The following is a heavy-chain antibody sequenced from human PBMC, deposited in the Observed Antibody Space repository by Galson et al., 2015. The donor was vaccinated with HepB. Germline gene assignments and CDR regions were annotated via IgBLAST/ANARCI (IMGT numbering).Heavy chain of an antibody. V-gene: IGHV4-61*01. CDR1: GGSVSSGSYY. J-gene: IGHJ6*03. CDR3: ARDSQYYDFWSGYSKGGMDV. CDR2: IYYSGST. Sequence: ETLSLTCTVSGGSVSSGSYYWSWIRQPPGKGLEWIGYIYYSGSTNYNPSLKSRVTISVDTSKNQFTLKLNSVTAADTAVYYCARDSQYYDFWSGYSKGGMDVWGKGTTVTVSS. D-gene: IGHD3-3*01.